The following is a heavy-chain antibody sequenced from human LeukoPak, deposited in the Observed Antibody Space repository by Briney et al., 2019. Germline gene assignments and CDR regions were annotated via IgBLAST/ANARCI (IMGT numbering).Heavy chain of an antibody. Sequence: GGSLRLSCAASGFTFSSYAMSWVRQAPGKGLEWVSAISGSGGSTYYADSVKGRFTISRDNSKNTLYLQMNSLRAEDTAVYYCAKDRWMVRAPSWFDPWGQGTLVTVSS. CDR3: AKDRWMVRAPSWFDP. V-gene: IGHV3-23*01. CDR2: ISGSGGST. J-gene: IGHJ5*02. CDR1: GFTFSSYA. D-gene: IGHD3-10*01.